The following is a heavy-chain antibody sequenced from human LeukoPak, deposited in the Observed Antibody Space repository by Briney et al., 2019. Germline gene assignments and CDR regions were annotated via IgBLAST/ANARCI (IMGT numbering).Heavy chain of an antibody. J-gene: IGHJ4*02. CDR3: AKEGYRYGYAIDY. Sequence: GGSLRLSCAASGFTFSGSAMHWVRQASGKGLEWVSAISGSGGSTYYADSVKGRFTISRDNSKNTLYLQMNSLRAEDTAVYYCAKEGYRYGYAIDYWGQGTLVTVSS. CDR1: GFTFSGSA. D-gene: IGHD5-18*01. V-gene: IGHV3-23*01. CDR2: ISGSGGST.